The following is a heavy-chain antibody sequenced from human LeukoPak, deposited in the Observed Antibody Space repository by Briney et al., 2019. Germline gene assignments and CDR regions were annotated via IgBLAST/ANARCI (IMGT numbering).Heavy chain of an antibody. CDR3: AKDRGDYFDY. V-gene: IGHV3-33*06. Sequence: GGSLRLSCAAPGFTFSSYGMHWVRQAPGKGLEWVAVIWYDGSNKYYADSVKGRFTISRDNSKNTLYLQMNSLRAEDTAVYYRAKDRGDYFDYWGQGTLVTVSS. CDR2: IWYDGSNK. J-gene: IGHJ4*02. CDR1: GFTFSSYG.